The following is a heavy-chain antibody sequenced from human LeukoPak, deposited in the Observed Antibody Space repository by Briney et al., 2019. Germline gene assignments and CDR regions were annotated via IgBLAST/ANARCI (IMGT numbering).Heavy chain of an antibody. J-gene: IGHJ6*02. CDR1: GFTFDDYA. CDR2: ISWNSGSI. D-gene: IGHD3-10*01. V-gene: IGHV3-9*01. Sequence: GGSLRLSCAASGFTFDDYAMHWVRQAPGKGLEWVSGISWNSGSIGYADSVKGRFTISRDNAKNSLYLQMNSLRAEDTALYDCAKATPVGDYYYYGMDVWGQGTTVTVSS. CDR3: AKATPVGDYYYYGMDV.